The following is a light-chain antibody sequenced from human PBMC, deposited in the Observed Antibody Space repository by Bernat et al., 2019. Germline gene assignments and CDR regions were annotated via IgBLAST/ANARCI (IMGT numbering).Light chain of an antibody. CDR3: CSYAGGYTWV. J-gene: IGLJ3*02. Sequence: QSALTQPRSVSGSPGQSVTISCTGTSSDVGSYNYVSWYRQHPGKAPKLMISDVTERPSGVPDRFSVSKSGNTASLTFSGLQAEDEADYYCCSYAGGYTWVFGGGTKLTVL. V-gene: IGLV2-11*01. CDR2: DVT. CDR1: SSDVGSYNY.